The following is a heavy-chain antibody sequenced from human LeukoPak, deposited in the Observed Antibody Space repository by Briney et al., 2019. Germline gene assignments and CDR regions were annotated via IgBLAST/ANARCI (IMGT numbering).Heavy chain of an antibody. J-gene: IGHJ5*02. CDR3: ARQSYCYYGSGSYDNWFDP. CDR1: GYSFTSYW. CDR2: IYPGDSDT. D-gene: IGHD3-10*01. V-gene: IGHV5-51*01. Sequence: GESLKISCKGSGYSFTSYWIGWVRQMPGKGLEWMGIIYPGDSDTRYSPSFQGQVTISADKSISTAYLQWSSLKASDTAMYYCARQSYCYYGSGSYDNWFDPWGQGTLVTVSS.